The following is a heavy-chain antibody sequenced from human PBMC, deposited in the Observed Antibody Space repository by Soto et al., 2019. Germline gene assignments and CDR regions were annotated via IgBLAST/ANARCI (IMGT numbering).Heavy chain of an antibody. Sequence: SETLSLTCAVYGGSFSGYYWSWIRQPPGKGLEWIGEVNHSGSTNYNPSLKSRVTISVDTSKNQFSLKLSSVTAADTAVYYCARVWDFWSGYYHGRYNWFDPWGQGTLVTVSS. CDR1: GGSFSGYY. D-gene: IGHD3-3*01. V-gene: IGHV4-34*01. J-gene: IGHJ5*02. CDR2: VNHSGST. CDR3: ARVWDFWSGYYHGRYNWFDP.